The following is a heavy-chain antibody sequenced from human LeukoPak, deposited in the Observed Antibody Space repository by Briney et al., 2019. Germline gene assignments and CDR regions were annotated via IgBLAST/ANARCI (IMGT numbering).Heavy chain of an antibody. D-gene: IGHD2-2*01. V-gene: IGHV1-18*01. CDR1: GYTFTSYG. CDR3: ARGLYDCSSTSCYSQAYYYYGMDV. CDR2: ISAYNGNT. J-gene: IGHJ6*02. Sequence: GASVKVSCKASGYTFTSYGISWVRQAPGQGLEWMGWISAYNGNTNYAQKLQGRVTMTTDTSTSTAYMELSSLRSEDTAVYYCARGLYDCSSTSCYSQAYYYYGMDVWGQGTTVTVSS.